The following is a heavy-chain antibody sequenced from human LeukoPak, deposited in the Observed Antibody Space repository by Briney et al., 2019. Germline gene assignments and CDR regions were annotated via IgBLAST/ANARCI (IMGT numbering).Heavy chain of an antibody. Sequence: PGGSLRLSCAASGFTFSSYAMTWVRQAPGKGLEWVSGISGSGGSTYYADSVKGRFTISGDNSKNTLFLQMNSLRAEDTAVYYCAKDLSCTTATCSLDYWGQGTLVTVSS. D-gene: IGHD2-2*01. CDR2: ISGSGGST. V-gene: IGHV3-23*01. CDR1: GFTFSSYA. CDR3: AKDLSCTTATCSLDY. J-gene: IGHJ4*02.